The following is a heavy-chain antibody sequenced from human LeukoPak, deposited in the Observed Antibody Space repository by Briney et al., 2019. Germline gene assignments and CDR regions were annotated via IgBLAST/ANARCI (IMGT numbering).Heavy chain of an antibody. D-gene: IGHD3-9*01. J-gene: IGHJ4*02. CDR3: ARSGGTSARYFDWT. CDR1: GFTVSSNY. CDR2: IYSGGST. Sequence: GGSLRLSCAASGFTVSSNYMSWVRQAPGKGLEWVSVIYSGGSTYYADSVKGRFTISRDNSKNTLYLQMNSLRAEDTAVYYCARSGGTSARYFDWTWGQGTLVTVSS. V-gene: IGHV3-53*01.